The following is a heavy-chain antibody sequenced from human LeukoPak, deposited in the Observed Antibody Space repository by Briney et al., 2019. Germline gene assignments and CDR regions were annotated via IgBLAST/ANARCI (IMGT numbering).Heavy chain of an antibody. Sequence: GASVKVSCKASGYTFTTYDLNWVRQATGQGPEWMGWMNPNSGNTGYAQKFQGSVTTTRNISVTTAYMELSNLTSEDTAVYYCARRIRGAPTDYWGQGTLVTVSS. V-gene: IGHV1-8*01. CDR3: ARRIRGAPTDY. CDR1: GYTFTTYD. D-gene: IGHD3-10*01. J-gene: IGHJ4*02. CDR2: MNPNSGNT.